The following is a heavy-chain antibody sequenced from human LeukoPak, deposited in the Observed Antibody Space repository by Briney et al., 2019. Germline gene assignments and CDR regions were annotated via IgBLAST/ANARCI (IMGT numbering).Heavy chain of an antibody. CDR1: GFTLSSYS. J-gene: IGHJ4*02. Sequence: GGSLRLSCAASGFTLSSYSMNWVRQAPGKGLEWISYITSSSSTIHYTDSVRGRFTISRDNAKNSLYLQMNSLRDEDTAVYYCTRDPNALDYWGQGTLVTVSS. CDR2: ITSSSSTI. CDR3: TRDPNALDY. V-gene: IGHV3-48*02.